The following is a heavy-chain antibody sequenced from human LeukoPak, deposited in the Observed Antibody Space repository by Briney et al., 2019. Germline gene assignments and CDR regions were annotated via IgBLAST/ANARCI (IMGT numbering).Heavy chain of an antibody. CDR3: ARESEGMDV. J-gene: IGHJ6*02. CDR2: TWYDGSNK. CDR1: GFSFSSYG. Sequence: PGGSLRLSCAASGFSFSSYGMHWVRQAPGKGLEWVAITWYDGSNKYYAESVKGRFTISRDNSKNTLYLQMNSLRAEDTAVYYCARESEGMDVWGQGTTVTVSS. V-gene: IGHV3-33*01.